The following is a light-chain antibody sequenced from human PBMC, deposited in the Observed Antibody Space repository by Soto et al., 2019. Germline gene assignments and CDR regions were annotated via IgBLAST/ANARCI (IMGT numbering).Light chain of an antibody. Sequence: QSALTQPRSVSGSPGQLVTFSCIGTSSDIGTYNFVSWYQQNPGKAPKLLIYDVTKRPSGVPERFSGSKSGNTASLTISGLQSEDEADYYCCSYAVANTLVFGGGTKVTVL. CDR1: SSDIGTYNF. J-gene: IGLJ3*02. CDR3: CSYAVANTLV. CDR2: DVT. V-gene: IGLV2-11*01.